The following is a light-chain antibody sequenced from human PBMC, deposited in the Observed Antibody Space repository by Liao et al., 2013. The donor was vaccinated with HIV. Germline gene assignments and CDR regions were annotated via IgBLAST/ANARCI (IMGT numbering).Light chain of an antibody. CDR2: QDI. CDR1: RLGDKY. V-gene: IGLV3-1*01. Sequence: SYELTQPPSVSVSPGQTASIPCSGDRLGDKYACWYQQRPGQSPVLVIYQDIMRPSGIPERFSGANSGNTATLTISGTQAMDEADYYCQAWDSNTVVFGGGTKLTVL. CDR3: QAWDSNTVV. J-gene: IGLJ3*02.